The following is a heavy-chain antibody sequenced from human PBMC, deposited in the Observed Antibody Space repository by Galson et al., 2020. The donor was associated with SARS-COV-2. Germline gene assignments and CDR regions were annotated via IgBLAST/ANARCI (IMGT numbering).Heavy chain of an antibody. Sequence: GESLKISCTTSGFIVSSNYMSWVRQAPGQGLEWVSGIFSDGTTNHAESVKGRFTISRDHSKNTLYLQMNSLRAEDTAVYYCARDLPAFDIWGQGTMVTVSS. CDR2: IFSDGTT. CDR3: ARDLPAFDI. V-gene: IGHV3-53*01. J-gene: IGHJ3*02. CDR1: GFIVSSNY.